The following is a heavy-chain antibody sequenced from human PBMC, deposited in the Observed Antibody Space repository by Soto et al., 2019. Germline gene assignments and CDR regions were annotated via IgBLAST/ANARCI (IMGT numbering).Heavy chain of an antibody. CDR3: ARDRAIVVVPAANGYYYGMDV. Sequence: EVQLMESGGGLVQPGGSLRLSCAASGFTFSSYWMHWVRQAPGKGLVWVSRINSDGSSTSYADSVKGRFTISRDNAKNTLYLQMNSLRAEDTAVYYWARDRAIVVVPAANGYYYGMDVWGQGTTVTVSS. D-gene: IGHD2-2*01. J-gene: IGHJ6*02. V-gene: IGHV3-74*01. CDR2: INSDGSST. CDR1: GFTFSSYW.